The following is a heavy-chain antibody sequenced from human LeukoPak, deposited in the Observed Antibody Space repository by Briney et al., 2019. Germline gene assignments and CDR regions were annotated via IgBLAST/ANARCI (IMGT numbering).Heavy chain of an antibody. J-gene: IGHJ5*02. V-gene: IGHV1-46*01. CDR3: ARDSKMNWFDP. CDR1: GYTFTSYY. Sequence: ASVKVSCKASGYTFTSYYMHWVRQAPGQGLEWMGIINPSGGSTSYAQKFQGRVTMTRDMSTSTVYMELSSLRSEDTAVYYCARDSKMNWFDPWGQGTLVTVSS. CDR2: INPSGGST.